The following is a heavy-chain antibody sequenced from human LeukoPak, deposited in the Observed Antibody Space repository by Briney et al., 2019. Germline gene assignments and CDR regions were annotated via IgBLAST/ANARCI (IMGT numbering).Heavy chain of an antibody. CDR3: ARDPPGGYYYYMDV. Sequence: SETLSLTCTVSGVSISSYYWSWIRQPAGKGLEWIGRIYTSGSTNYNPSLKSRVTMSVDTSKNQFSLKLSSVTAADTAVYYCARDPPGGYYYYMDVWGKGTTVTVSS. V-gene: IGHV4-4*07. CDR2: IYTSGST. J-gene: IGHJ6*03. D-gene: IGHD1-14*01. CDR1: GVSISSYY.